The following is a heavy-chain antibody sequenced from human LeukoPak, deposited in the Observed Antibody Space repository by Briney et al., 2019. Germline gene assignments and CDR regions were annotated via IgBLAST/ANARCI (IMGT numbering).Heavy chain of an antibody. V-gene: IGHV1-18*04. J-gene: IGHJ5*02. Sequence: ASVKVSCKASGYTFTSYGISWVRQAPGQGLEWMGWISAYNGNTNYAQKLQGRVTMTTDTSTSTAYMELRSLRSDDTAVYYCARDAGYCSSTSCYPGWFDPWGQGTLVTVSS. CDR1: GYTFTSYG. D-gene: IGHD2-2*01. CDR2: ISAYNGNT. CDR3: ARDAGYCSSTSCYPGWFDP.